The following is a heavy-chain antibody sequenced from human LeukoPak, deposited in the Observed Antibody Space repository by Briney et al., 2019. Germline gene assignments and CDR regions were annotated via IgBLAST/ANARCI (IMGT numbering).Heavy chain of an antibody. Sequence: GASVKVSCKASGYTFTGYYMHWVRQAPGQGLEWMRWIKPNSGGTNYAQKFQGRVTMTRDTSISTAYMELSRLRSDDTAVYYCAREPGYCSGGSCYSNWFDPWGQGTLVTVSS. J-gene: IGHJ5*02. V-gene: IGHV1-2*02. CDR1: GYTFTGYY. CDR3: AREPGYCSGGSCYSNWFDP. CDR2: IKPNSGGT. D-gene: IGHD2-15*01.